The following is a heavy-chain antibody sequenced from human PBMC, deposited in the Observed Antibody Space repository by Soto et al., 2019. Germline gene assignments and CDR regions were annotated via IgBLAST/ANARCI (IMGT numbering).Heavy chain of an antibody. CDR2: ISGSGDNT. Sequence: GGSLRLSCAASGFTFSNYVMSWVRQAPGKGLEWVSSISGSGDNTYYADSVKGRFTISRDNSKNTLYLQMNSLRAEDTAVYYCAKEGRPHDYGDAFDIWGQGTMVTVSS. CDR1: GFTFSNYV. J-gene: IGHJ3*02. V-gene: IGHV3-23*01. CDR3: AKEGRPHDYGDAFDI. D-gene: IGHD4-17*01.